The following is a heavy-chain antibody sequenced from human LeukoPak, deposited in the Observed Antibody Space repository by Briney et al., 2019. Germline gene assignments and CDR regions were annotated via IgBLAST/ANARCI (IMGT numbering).Heavy chain of an antibody. CDR2: ISSSSSYI. CDR3: ARVSDCSGGSCYLAVKGFDY. CDR1: GFTFSSYS. Sequence: GGSLRLSCAASGFTFSSYSMNWVRLAPGKGLEWVSSISSSSSYIYYADSVKGRFTISRDNAKNSLYLQMNSLRAEDTAVYYCARVSDCSGGSCYLAVKGFDYWGQGTLVTVSS. J-gene: IGHJ4*02. D-gene: IGHD2-15*01. V-gene: IGHV3-21*01.